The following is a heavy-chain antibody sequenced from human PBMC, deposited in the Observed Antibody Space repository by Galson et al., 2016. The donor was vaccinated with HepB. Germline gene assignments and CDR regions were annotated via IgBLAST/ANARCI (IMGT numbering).Heavy chain of an antibody. D-gene: IGHD1-14*01. CDR3: ARTLSPTNQYFFNS. V-gene: IGHV4-39*02. Sequence: SETLSLTCTVSGASVSSRNCYWGWIRQPPGKGLEWLASVSYSGTTDYKPSLRSRLTIAADTSKNHSSLRLSSVTAADPAVYYFARTLSPTNQYFFNSWGQGTLVTVSS. J-gene: IGHJ4*02. CDR2: VSYSGTT. CDR1: GASVSSRNCY.